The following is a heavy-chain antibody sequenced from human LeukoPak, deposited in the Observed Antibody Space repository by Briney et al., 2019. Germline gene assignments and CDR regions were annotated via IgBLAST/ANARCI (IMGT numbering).Heavy chain of an antibody. D-gene: IGHD2-8*01. Sequence: GGSLRLSCAASGFTVSDDYMSWVRQAPGEGLEWVSVIYSGGTTDYADSVKGRLTISRDNSKNTLYLQMNSLRAEDTAVYYCARDGVWATFDYWGQRTLVTVSS. J-gene: IGHJ4*02. CDR3: ARDGVWATFDY. CDR1: GFTVSDDY. CDR2: IYSGGTT. V-gene: IGHV3-66*01.